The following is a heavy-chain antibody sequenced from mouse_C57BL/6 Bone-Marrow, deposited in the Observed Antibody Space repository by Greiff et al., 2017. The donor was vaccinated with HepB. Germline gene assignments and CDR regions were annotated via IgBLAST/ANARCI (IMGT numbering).Heavy chain of an antibody. CDR1: GYTFTSYW. V-gene: IGHV1-72*01. D-gene: IGHD2-1*01. CDR2: IDPNSGGT. J-gene: IGHJ4*01. Sequence: QVQLQQPGAELVKPGASVKLSCKASGYTFTSYWMHWVNQRPGRGLEWIGRIDPNSGGTKYNEKFKSKATLTVDKPSSTAYMQLSSLTSEDSAVYYCARDEAYGNYDYYAMDYWGQGTSVTVSS. CDR3: ARDEAYGNYDYYAMDY.